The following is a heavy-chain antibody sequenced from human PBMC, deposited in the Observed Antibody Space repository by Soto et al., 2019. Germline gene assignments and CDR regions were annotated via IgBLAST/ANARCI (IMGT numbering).Heavy chain of an antibody. V-gene: IGHV4-39*01. CDR3: ATHGDYYGMDV. CDR1: GGSISSSRYY. J-gene: IGHJ6*02. D-gene: IGHD3-16*01. CDR2: IYYSGST. Sequence: XASLSLTCTVCGGSISSSRYYWGWIRQPPGKGLEWIGSIYYSGSTYYNPSLKSRVTISVDTSKNQFSLKLSSVTAADTAVYYCATHGDYYGMDVWGQRTTVTVSS.